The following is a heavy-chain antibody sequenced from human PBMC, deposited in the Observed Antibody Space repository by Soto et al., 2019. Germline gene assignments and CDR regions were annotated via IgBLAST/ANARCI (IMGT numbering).Heavy chain of an antibody. Sequence: SVKVSCKASGGTFSSYAISWVRQAPGQGLEWMGGIIPIFGTANYAQKFQGRVTITADESTSTAYMELSSLRSEDTAVYYFARNGEIPPRRYYYYGMDVWGQGTTVTVSS. D-gene: IGHD2-8*01. CDR1: GGTFSSYA. J-gene: IGHJ6*02. CDR2: IIPIFGTA. V-gene: IGHV1-69*13. CDR3: ARNGEIPPRRYYYYGMDV.